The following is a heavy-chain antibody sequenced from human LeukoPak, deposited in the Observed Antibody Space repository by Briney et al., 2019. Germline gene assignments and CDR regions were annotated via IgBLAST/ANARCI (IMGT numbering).Heavy chain of an antibody. CDR1: GGSFSGYY. CDR2: SNHSGST. V-gene: IGHV4-34*01. Sequence: SETLSLTCAVYGGSFSGYYWSGIREPPGKGLDWNGESNHSGSTNYNPSLKSRVTISVDTSKNQFSLKLSSVTAADTAVYYCARTPSITAAGTGWDWFDPWGQGTLVTVSS. CDR3: ARTPSITAAGTGWDWFDP. J-gene: IGHJ5*02. D-gene: IGHD6-13*01.